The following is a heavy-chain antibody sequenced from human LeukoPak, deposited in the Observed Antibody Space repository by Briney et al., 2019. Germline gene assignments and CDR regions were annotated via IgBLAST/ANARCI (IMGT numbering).Heavy chain of an antibody. V-gene: IGHV3-30*18. CDR1: GSTFSTYA. CDR3: AKDRWVPTTEKPIDH. J-gene: IGHJ4*02. Sequence: GSLRLSCAASGSTFSTYAMHWVRQAPGKGLEWVAVISYDGSNEYYVDSVKGRFTISRDNSKNTLYLQMNSLRAEDTAVYYCAKDRWVPTTEKPIDHWGQGTLVTVSS. CDR2: ISYDGSNE. D-gene: IGHD1-1*01.